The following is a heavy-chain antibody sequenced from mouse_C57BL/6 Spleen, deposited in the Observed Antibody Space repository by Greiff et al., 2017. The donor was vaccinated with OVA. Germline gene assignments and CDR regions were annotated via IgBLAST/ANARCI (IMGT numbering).Heavy chain of an antibody. CDR2: ISNGGGST. V-gene: IGHV5-12*01. D-gene: IGHD2-2*01. CDR3: ARRNGYDSGYYAMDY. CDR1: GFTFSDYY. J-gene: IGHJ4*01. Sequence: EVMLVESGGGLVQPGGSLKLSCAASGFTFSDYYMYWVRQTPEKRLEWVAYISNGGGSTYYPDTVKGRFTISRDNAKNTLYLQMSRLKSEDTAMYYCARRNGYDSGYYAMDYWGQGTSVTVSS.